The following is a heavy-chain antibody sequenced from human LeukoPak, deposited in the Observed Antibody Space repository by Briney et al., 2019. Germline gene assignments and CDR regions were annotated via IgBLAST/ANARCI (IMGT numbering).Heavy chain of an antibody. CDR3: ARGNYDILTGRDWFDP. V-gene: IGHV4-59*01. CDR2: IYYSGST. J-gene: IGHJ5*02. CDR1: GGSISTYY. D-gene: IGHD3-9*01. Sequence: SETLSLTCTVSGGSISTYYWSCIRQPPGKGLEWIGFIYYSGSTNFSPSLKSRVTISVDTSKNQFSLKLSSVTAADTAVYYCARGNYDILTGRDWFDPWGQGTLVTVSS.